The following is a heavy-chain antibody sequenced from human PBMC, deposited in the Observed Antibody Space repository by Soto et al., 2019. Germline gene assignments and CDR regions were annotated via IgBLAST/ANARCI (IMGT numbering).Heavy chain of an antibody. Sequence: SDTLSLTFIVSGCTVSSSQYYWSWILQPPGKGLEWIGYIDYSGRTNYNPSLKSRVTISIDRSKNQFSLQLTSVTAADTAIYFCTTEYFYDFWWIKSHEYWGNGTLITVSS. CDR2: IDYSGRT. CDR3: TTEYFYDFWWIKSHEY. V-gene: IGHV4-61*01. CDR1: GCTVSSSQYY. J-gene: IGHJ4*01. D-gene: IGHD3-22*01.